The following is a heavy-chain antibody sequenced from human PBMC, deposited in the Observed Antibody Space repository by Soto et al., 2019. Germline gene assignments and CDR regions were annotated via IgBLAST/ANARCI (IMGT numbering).Heavy chain of an antibody. CDR3: ASMYDYQVNYYYYGMDV. J-gene: IGHJ6*02. Sequence: EVQLVESGGGLVQPGGSLRLSCAASGFTFSSYSMNWVRQAPGKGLEWVSYISSSSSTIYYADSVKGRFTISRDNAKNSLYLQRNSLRDEDTAVYYCASMYDYQVNYYYYGMDVWGQGTTVTVSS. V-gene: IGHV3-48*02. D-gene: IGHD4-17*01. CDR1: GFTFSSYS. CDR2: ISSSSSTI.